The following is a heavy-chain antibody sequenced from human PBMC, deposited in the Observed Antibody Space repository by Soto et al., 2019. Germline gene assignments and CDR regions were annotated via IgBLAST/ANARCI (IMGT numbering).Heavy chain of an antibody. Sequence: ASVKVSCKASGGTFSSYAISWVRQAPGQGLEWMGGIIPIFGTANYAQKFQGRVTITADKSTSTAYMELSSLRSEDTAVYYCARISSYGTTVDYWGQGTLVTVSS. V-gene: IGHV1-69*06. D-gene: IGHD5-18*01. CDR1: GGTFSSYA. CDR3: ARISSYGTTVDY. CDR2: IIPIFGTA. J-gene: IGHJ4*02.